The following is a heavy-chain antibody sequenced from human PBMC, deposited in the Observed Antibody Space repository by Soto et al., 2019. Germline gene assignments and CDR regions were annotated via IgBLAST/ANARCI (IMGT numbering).Heavy chain of an antibody. CDR2: IYYTGST. D-gene: IGHD6-6*01. Sequence: PSETLSLTCTVSGASISGGSYYWSWIRQPPGKGLEYIGYIYYTGSTNYNPSLKSRFTISVDTSKNQLSLKLSSVTAADTAVYYCARDSRSSYYYYYGMDVWGQGTTVTVSS. CDR1: GASISGGSYY. V-gene: IGHV4-61*01. CDR3: ARDSRSSYYYYYGMDV. J-gene: IGHJ6*02.